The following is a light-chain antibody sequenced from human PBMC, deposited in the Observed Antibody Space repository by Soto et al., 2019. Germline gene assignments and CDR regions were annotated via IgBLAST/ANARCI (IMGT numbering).Light chain of an antibody. CDR1: QGISSY. CDR3: QQLGV. Sequence: IPLTQSPSSLSASVGDRVTITCRASQGISSYLAWYQQKPGKAPKLLIYAASTLQSGVPSRFSGCGSGTDFTLTISSLQPEDFATYYCQQLGVFGQGTKVEIK. CDR2: AAS. J-gene: IGKJ1*01. V-gene: IGKV1-9*01.